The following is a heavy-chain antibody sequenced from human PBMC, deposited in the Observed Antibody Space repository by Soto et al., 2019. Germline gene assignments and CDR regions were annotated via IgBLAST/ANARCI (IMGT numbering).Heavy chain of an antibody. CDR2: IYYSGST. Sequence: QVQLQESGPGLVKPSETLSLTCTVSGGSISSYYLSWIRQPPGKGLEWIGYIYYSGSTNYNPSLKCRATXXVXTXXTQYTSKLRSATAAATAVYYCASAGTVGATGDFDYWGQGTLVTVSS. CDR3: ASAGTVGATGDFDY. J-gene: IGHJ4*02. V-gene: IGHV4-59*12. D-gene: IGHD1-26*01. CDR1: GGSISSYY.